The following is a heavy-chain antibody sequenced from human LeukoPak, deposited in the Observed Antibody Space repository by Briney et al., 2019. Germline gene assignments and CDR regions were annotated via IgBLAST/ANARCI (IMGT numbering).Heavy chain of an antibody. V-gene: IGHV4-4*02. D-gene: IGHD6-19*01. J-gene: IGHJ4*02. CDR1: GGSISSSNW. CDR2: IYHSGST. Sequence: SETLSLTCAVSGGSISSSNWWSWVRQPPGKGLEWIGEIYHSGSTNYNPSLKSRVTISADKSKNQFSLKLSSVTAADTAVYYCATLRRGWDLDYWGQGTLVTVSS. CDR3: ATLRRGWDLDY.